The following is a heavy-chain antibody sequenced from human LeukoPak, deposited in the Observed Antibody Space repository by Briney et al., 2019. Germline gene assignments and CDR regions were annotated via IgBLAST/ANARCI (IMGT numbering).Heavy chain of an antibody. CDR2: ISGSGGST. Sequence: QAGGSLRLSCAASGFTFSSYAISWVRQTPGKGLEWVSAISGSGGSTYYADSVKGRFTISRHNSKNTLYLQMNSLRAEDTAVYYCAREMRAAARPWRYYGMDVWGQGTTVTVSS. CDR1: GFTFSSYA. D-gene: IGHD6-6*01. V-gene: IGHV3-23*01. CDR3: AREMRAAARPWRYYGMDV. J-gene: IGHJ6*02.